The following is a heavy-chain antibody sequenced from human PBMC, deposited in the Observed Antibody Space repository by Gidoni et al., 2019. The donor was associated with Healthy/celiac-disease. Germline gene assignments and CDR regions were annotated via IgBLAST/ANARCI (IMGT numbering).Heavy chain of an antibody. CDR2: IYYSGST. V-gene: IGHV4-61*01. CDR3: ARDPLYYYDSNGYNDAFDI. D-gene: IGHD3-22*01. CDR1: GGSVSSGSYY. Sequence: QVQLQESGPGLVKPSETLSLTCTVSGGSVSSGSYYWSWIRQPPGKGLEWIGYIYYSGSTNYNPSLKSRVTISVDTSKNQFSLKLSSVTAADTAVYYCARDPLYYYDSNGYNDAFDIWGQGTMVTVSA. J-gene: IGHJ3*02.